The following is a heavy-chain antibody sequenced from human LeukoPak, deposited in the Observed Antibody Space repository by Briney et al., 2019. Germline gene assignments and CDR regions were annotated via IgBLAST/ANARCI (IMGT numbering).Heavy chain of an antibody. CDR3: ARDLPPLWGYSDL. J-gene: IGHJ2*01. D-gene: IGHD3-16*01. CDR2: IYYSGST. V-gene: IGHV4-30-4*08. CDR1: GGSISSGDYY. Sequence: PSETLSLTCTVSGGSISSGDYYWSWIRQPPGKGLEWIGYIYYSGSTYYNPSLKSRVTISVDTSKNRFSLKLSSVTAADTAVYYWARDLPPLWGYSDLGARGPRVTVSS.